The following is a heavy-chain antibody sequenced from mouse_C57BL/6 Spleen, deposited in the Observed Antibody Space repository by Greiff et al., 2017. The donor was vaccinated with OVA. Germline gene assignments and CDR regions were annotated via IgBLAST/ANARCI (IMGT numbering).Heavy chain of an antibody. Sequence: EVNLVESGGGLVKPGGSLKLSCAASGFTFSDYGMRWVRQAPEKGLEWVAYISSGSSTIYYADTVKGRFTISRDNAKNTLFLQMTSLRSEDTAMYYCARGLGRDWFAYWGQGTLVTVSA. CDR3: ARGLGRDWFAY. CDR2: ISSGSSTI. D-gene: IGHD4-1*01. J-gene: IGHJ3*01. V-gene: IGHV5-17*01. CDR1: GFTFSDYG.